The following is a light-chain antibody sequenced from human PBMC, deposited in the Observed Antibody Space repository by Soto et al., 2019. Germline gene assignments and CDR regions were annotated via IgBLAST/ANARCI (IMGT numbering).Light chain of an antibody. Sequence: QLVLTQSPSASASLGASVTLTCTLSSGHRNYAIAWHQQHPEKGPRYLMKVNIDGSHNKGDGIPDRFSGSSSGAERYLTISGLQSEDEADYYCQTWGTGIRVFGGGTKLTVL. J-gene: IGLJ2*01. CDR1: SGHRNYA. V-gene: IGLV4-69*01. CDR3: QTWGTGIRV. CDR2: VNIDGSH.